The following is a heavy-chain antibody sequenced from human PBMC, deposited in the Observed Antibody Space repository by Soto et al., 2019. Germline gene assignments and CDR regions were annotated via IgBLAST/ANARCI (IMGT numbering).Heavy chain of an antibody. Sequence: QVQLVQSGAELKKPGASVKVSCKASGYTFSNCDMNWVRQATGQGPERIGWVNPNNGDTGYAQKFQGGVTLTTDISTTTAYMELTSLRSEDTAIYYCAKVTRKGSAIDFDYWGQGTLITVSS. CDR3: AKVTRKGSAIDFDY. CDR2: VNPNNGDT. CDR1: GYTFSNCD. D-gene: IGHD3-10*01. V-gene: IGHV1-8*01. J-gene: IGHJ4*02.